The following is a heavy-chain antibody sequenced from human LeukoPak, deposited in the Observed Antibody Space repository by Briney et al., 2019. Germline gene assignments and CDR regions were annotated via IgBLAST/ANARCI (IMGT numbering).Heavy chain of an antibody. CDR2: IYHSGST. J-gene: IGHJ6*04. CDR1: GYSISSDYY. V-gene: IGHV4-38-2*02. Sequence: SETLSLTCAVSGYSISSDYYWGWIRQPPGKGQEWIGSIYHSGSTYYNPFLKSRVTISVDTSKNQFSLKLSSVTAADTALYYCARDRALFIPLDVWGKGTTVTVSS. D-gene: IGHD2-21*01. CDR3: ARDRALFIPLDV.